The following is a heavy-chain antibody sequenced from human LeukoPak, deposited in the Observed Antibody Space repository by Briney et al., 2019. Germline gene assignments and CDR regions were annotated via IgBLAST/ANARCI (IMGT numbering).Heavy chain of an antibody. CDR2: ISGSGTGT. Sequence: PGGSLRLSCAASGFTFSSYAMSWVRQAPGKGLEWVSTISGSGTGTYYADSVKGRFTISRDNSKNTLFLQMNSLRAEDTAVYDCTKRPNYDSSGYFDYWGQGTLVTVSS. CDR1: GFTFSSYA. V-gene: IGHV3-23*01. J-gene: IGHJ4*02. CDR3: TKRPNYDSSGYFDY. D-gene: IGHD3-22*01.